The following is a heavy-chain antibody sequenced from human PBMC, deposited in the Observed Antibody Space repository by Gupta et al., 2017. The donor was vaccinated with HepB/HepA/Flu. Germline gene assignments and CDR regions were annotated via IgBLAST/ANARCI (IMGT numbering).Heavy chain of an antibody. Sequence: EVQLVESGGGLVQPGGSLRLSCAASGITVCRHYISWVRQAPGKGLEWVSVIYSGGTTYYADSVKGRFTISRDNSKNTLYLQMSSLRAEDTAVYYCARDRGSTGYHWFDPWGQGTLVTVSS. CDR2: IYSGGTT. D-gene: IGHD2-8*02. CDR3: ARDRGSTGYHWFDP. J-gene: IGHJ5*02. V-gene: IGHV3-66*01. CDR1: GITVCRHY.